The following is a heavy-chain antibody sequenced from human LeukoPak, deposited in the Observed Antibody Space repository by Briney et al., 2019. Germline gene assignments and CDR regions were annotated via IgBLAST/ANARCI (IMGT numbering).Heavy chain of an antibody. J-gene: IGHJ5*02. CDR2: INPNSGGT. D-gene: IGHD3-16*01. CDR1: GYTFTSYG. V-gene: IGHV1-2*02. Sequence: GASVMVSCKASGYTFTSYGISWVRQAPGQGLEWMGWINPNSGGTNYAQKFQGRVTMTRDTSISTAYMELSRLRSDDTAVYYCATVYNWFDPWGQGTLVTVSS. CDR3: ATVYNWFDP.